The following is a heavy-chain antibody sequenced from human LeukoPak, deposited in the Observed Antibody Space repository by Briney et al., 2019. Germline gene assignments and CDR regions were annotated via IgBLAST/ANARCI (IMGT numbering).Heavy chain of an antibody. Sequence: GGSLRLSCAATGFTFSNYAIHWGRQAPGKGLEWVAFISDDGSRQHYADSVKGRFTIPRDNPKNALNLQMNSLRAEDTAVYYCVKDRTGTYTLDYWRQGTLVTVPS. CDR3: VKDRTGTYTLDY. V-gene: IGHV3-30-3*01. D-gene: IGHD3-10*01. CDR1: GFTFSNYA. J-gene: IGHJ4*02. CDR2: ISDDGSRQ.